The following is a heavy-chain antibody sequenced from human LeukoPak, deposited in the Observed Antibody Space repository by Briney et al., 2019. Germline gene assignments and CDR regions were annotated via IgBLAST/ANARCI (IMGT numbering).Heavy chain of an antibody. V-gene: IGHV3-48*04. Sequence: GGSLRLSCAASGFSFSSYAMSWVRQAPGKGLEWVSYISSSGSTIYYADSVKGRFTISRDNAKNSLYLQMNSLRAEDTALYYCASGGIYYGAAFDFWGQGTLVTVSS. D-gene: IGHD1-26*01. J-gene: IGHJ4*02. CDR1: GFSFSSYA. CDR3: ASGGIYYGAAFDF. CDR2: ISSSGSTI.